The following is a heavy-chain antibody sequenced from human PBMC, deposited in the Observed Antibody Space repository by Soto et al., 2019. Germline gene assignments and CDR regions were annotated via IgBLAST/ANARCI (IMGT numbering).Heavy chain of an antibody. V-gene: IGHV1-18*01. Sequence: QVQLVQSGPEVKKPGASVKLSCKASGYIFTSYGIVWVRQAPGQGLEWMGWISGFKGYTKYPQRLQGRDTKTKDTHTNKAYMAQRSLRSDNTPVYNFARVEDYYNSSGHYFSFFNYWGHGSLVTVSS. CDR3: ARVEDYYNSSGHYFSFFNY. CDR2: ISGFKGYT. D-gene: IGHD3-22*01. CDR1: GYIFTSYG. J-gene: IGHJ4*01.